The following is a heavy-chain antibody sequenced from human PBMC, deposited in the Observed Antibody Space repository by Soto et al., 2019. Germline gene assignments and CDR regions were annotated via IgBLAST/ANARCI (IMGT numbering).Heavy chain of an antibody. Sequence: EVQLVESGGGLVQPGGSLRLSSAASGFTFSSYWMTWVRQAPGKGLEWVANIKQDGSEKYYVYSVKGRFTISRDNAKNSLYLQMNSPRAEDTAVYYCARVGRSSCSLGYWGQGTMVTVSS. CDR2: IKQDGSEK. CDR1: GFTFSSYW. V-gene: IGHV3-7*01. CDR3: ARVGRSSCSLGY. D-gene: IGHD6-19*01. J-gene: IGHJ4*02.